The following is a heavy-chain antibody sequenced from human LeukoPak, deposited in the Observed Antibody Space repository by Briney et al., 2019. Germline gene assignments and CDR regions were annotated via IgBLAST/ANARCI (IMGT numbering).Heavy chain of an antibody. CDR1: GGSISSYY. V-gene: IGHV4-4*07. CDR3: ARDSYYYDSSGYYHSFDY. CDR2: IYTSGST. J-gene: IGHJ4*02. Sequence: PSETLSLTCTVSGGSISSYYWSWIRQPAGKGLEWIGRIYTSGSTNYNPSLKSRVTMSVDTSKNQFSLKLSSVTAADTAVYYCARDSYYYDSSGYYHSFDYWGQGTLVTVSS. D-gene: IGHD3-22*01.